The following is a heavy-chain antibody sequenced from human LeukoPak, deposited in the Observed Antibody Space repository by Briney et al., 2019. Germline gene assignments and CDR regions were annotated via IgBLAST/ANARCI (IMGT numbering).Heavy chain of an antibody. Sequence: GGSLRLSCAASGFTFSNYAMYWVRQAPGRGLEYVSAISTNGGSTDYANSVKGRFTISRDNSDNRVFLQMGTLRAEDMAVYYCARGGYYDSSGTFDYWGQGILVTVSS. CDR1: GFTFSNYA. CDR2: ISTNGGST. D-gene: IGHD3-22*01. V-gene: IGHV3-64*01. J-gene: IGHJ4*02. CDR3: ARGGYYDSSGTFDY.